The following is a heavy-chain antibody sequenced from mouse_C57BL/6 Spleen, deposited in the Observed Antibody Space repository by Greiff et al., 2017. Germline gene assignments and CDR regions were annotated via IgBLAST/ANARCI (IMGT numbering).Heavy chain of an antibody. D-gene: IGHD1-1*01. CDR3: ARVYGSSYPFAY. J-gene: IGHJ3*01. Sequence: VQLQQPGAELVKPGASVKLSCKASGYTFTSYWMHWVKQRPGQGLEWIGMIHPNSGSTNYNEKFKSKATLTVDKSSSTAYMQLSSLTSEDSAVYYCARVYGSSYPFAYWGKGTLVTVSA. CDR2: IHPNSGST. V-gene: IGHV1-64*01. CDR1: GYTFTSYW.